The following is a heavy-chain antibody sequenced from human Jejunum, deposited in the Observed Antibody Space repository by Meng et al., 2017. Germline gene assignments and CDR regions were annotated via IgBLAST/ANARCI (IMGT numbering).Heavy chain of an antibody. CDR1: GFTFSNYG. J-gene: IGHJ4*02. CDR2: VYVYASGGST. V-gene: IGHV3-23*01. Sequence: GGSLRLSCAASGFTFSNYGMTWVRQAPGKGLEWVSTVYVYASGGSTYYADSVKGRFTISRDDSNNILYLQMNSLRAEDTAVYYYAKTRGMYALHPDSWGQGTLVTVPS. D-gene: IGHD2-8*01. CDR3: AKTRGMYALHPDS.